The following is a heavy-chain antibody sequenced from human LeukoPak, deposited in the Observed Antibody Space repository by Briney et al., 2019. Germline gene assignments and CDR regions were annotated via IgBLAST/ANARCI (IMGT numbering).Heavy chain of an antibody. CDR1: GFIFDHYA. D-gene: IGHD1-26*01. V-gene: IGHV3-9*01. CDR2: ISWNSNTI. Sequence: PGGSLRLSCAASGFIFDHYAMHWVREAPGKGLEWVSGISWNSNTIGYADSVKGRFTISRDNAKNSLYLQMNSLRPEDTALYYCAKDAGGYYYYYMGVWGKGTTVTISS. CDR3: AKDAGGYYYYYMGV. J-gene: IGHJ6*03.